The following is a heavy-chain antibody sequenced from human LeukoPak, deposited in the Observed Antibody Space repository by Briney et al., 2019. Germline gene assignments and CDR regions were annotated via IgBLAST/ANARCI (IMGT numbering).Heavy chain of an antibody. CDR3: ARGGSGWSPCDY. CDR1: GYTFTSYY. Sequence: ASVKVSCKASGYTFTSYYMNWVRQAPGQGLEWMGKINPSDGTTDFAQNFQGRVTMTRDTSISTAYMELNRLTSDDTAVYFCARGGSGWSPCDYWGQGTLVTVSS. D-gene: IGHD6-19*01. V-gene: IGHV1-46*01. J-gene: IGHJ4*02. CDR2: INPSDGTT.